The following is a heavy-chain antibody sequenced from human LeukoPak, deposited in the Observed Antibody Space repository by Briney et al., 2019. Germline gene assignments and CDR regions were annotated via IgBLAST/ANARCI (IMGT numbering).Heavy chain of an antibody. J-gene: IGHJ4*02. CDR3: AKEDSRGHWFDY. CDR1: GFTFSTSA. D-gene: IGHD3-22*01. CDR2: ISGSDTRT. V-gene: IGHV3-23*01. Sequence: GRSLRLSCAASGFTFSTSAMSWVRQAPGKGLEWVSAISGSDTRTYYADSLKGRFTISRDNSKNTLYLQMDSLTAEDTAVYYCAKEDSRGHWFDYWGQGTLVTVSS.